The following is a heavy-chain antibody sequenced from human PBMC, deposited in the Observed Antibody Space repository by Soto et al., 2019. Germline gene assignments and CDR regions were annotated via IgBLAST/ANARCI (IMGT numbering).Heavy chain of an antibody. V-gene: IGHV4-59*01. D-gene: IGHD6-19*01. Sequence: SETLSLTCTVSGGSISSYYWSWIRQPPGKGLEWIGYIYYSGSTNYNPSLKSRVTISVDTSKNQFSLKLSSVTAADTAVYYCARIEMYRSGWYETYYYGMDAWGQGTTVTVSS. CDR3: ARIEMYRSGWYETYYYGMDA. J-gene: IGHJ6*02. CDR1: GGSISSYY. CDR2: IYYSGST.